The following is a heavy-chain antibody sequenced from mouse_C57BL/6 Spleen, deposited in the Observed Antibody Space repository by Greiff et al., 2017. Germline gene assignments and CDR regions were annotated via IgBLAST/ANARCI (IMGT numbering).Heavy chain of an antibody. V-gene: IGHV1-64*01. Sequence: QVQLQQPGAELVKPGASVKLSCKASGYTFTSYWMHWVKQRPGQGLEWIGMIHPNSGSTNYNEKFKSKATLTVDKSSSTTYMQLSSLTSEDSAVSYWARTDSNGVWFAYWGKGTLVTVSA. CDR2: IHPNSGST. D-gene: IGHD2-5*01. CDR1: GYTFTSYW. J-gene: IGHJ3*01. CDR3: ARTDSNGVWFAY.